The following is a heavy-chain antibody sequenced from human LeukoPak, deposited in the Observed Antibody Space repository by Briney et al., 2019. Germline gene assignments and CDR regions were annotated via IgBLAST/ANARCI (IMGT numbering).Heavy chain of an antibody. Sequence: PSETLSLTCTVSGGSMSSYYWSWIRQPPGKGLEWIGEVNLQGSTNYNPSLKSRVAISVDKSENHISLKLTSVTAADTAVYYCAREGGPYRPLDYSGQGTLVTVAS. J-gene: IGHJ4*02. CDR3: AREGGPYRPLDY. CDR2: VNLQGST. V-gene: IGHV4-59*12. CDR1: GGSMSSYY.